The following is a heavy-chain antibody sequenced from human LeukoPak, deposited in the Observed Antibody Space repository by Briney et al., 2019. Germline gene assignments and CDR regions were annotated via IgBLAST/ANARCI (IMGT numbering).Heavy chain of an antibody. CDR2: INSKGADT. CDR1: GFAFSNYW. CDR3: ARGTAITAGIDF. D-gene: IGHD6-19*01. Sequence: PGGSLRLSCTASGFAFSNYWTFWVRQAPGKGLVWLSQINSKGADTTYGDPAKGRFTTSRDNAKNTLYLQMNSLRVEDTAVYFCARGTAITAGIDFWGQGTLVTVSS. J-gene: IGHJ4*02. V-gene: IGHV3-74*01.